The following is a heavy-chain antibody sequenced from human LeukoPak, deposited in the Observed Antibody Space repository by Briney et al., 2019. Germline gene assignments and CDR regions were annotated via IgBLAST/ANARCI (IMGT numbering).Heavy chain of an antibody. V-gene: IGHV4-30-4*08. CDR3: ARAEYSGSYYDWFDP. J-gene: IGHJ5*02. CDR2: IYYSGST. CDR1: GGSISSGSYY. D-gene: IGHD1-26*01. Sequence: PSQTLSLTCTVSGGSISSGSYYWSWIRQPPGKGLEWIGYIYYSGSTYYNPSLKSRVTISVDTSKNQFSLKLSSMTAADTAVYYCARAEYSGSYYDWFDPWGQGTLVTVSS.